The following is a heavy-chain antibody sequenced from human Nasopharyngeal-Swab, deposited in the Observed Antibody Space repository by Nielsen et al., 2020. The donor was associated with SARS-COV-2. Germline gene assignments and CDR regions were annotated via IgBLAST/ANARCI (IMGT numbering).Heavy chain of an antibody. Sequence: GGSLRLSCAASGFTFSSYGMHWVRQAPGKGLEWVAVISYDGSNKYYADSVKGRFTISRDNTKNTLYLQMNSLRAEDTAVYYRAKDPEQQLANYFDYWGQGTLVTVSS. CDR2: ISYDGSNK. CDR3: AKDPEQQLANYFDY. D-gene: IGHD6-13*01. CDR1: GFTFSSYG. J-gene: IGHJ4*02. V-gene: IGHV3-30*18.